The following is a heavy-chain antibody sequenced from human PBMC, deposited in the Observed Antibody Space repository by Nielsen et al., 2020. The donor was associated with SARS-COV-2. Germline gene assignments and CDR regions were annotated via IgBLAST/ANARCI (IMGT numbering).Heavy chain of an antibody. Sequence: GGSLRLSCAASGFTFSSYSMNWVRQAPGKGLEWVSYISSSSSTIYYADSVKGRFTISRDNAKNSLYLQMNSLRDEDTAVYYCARYSSSWYSYYYGMDVWGQGTTVTVSS. CDR2: ISSSSSTI. CDR3: ARYSSSWYSYYYGMDV. J-gene: IGHJ6*02. V-gene: IGHV3-48*02. CDR1: GFTFSSYS. D-gene: IGHD6-13*01.